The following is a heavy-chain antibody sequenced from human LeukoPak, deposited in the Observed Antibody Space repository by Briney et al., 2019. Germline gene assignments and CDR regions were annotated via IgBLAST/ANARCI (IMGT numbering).Heavy chain of an antibody. V-gene: IGHV3-53*01. Sequence: SGGSLRLSCAASGFSVRTNYVGWVRQAPGKGLEWVSVIYDSGNTDYANSVKGRFTISRDNSKNTVYLQMNSLRAEDTAVYYCARERNEIVVTSYYFDYWGQGNLVTVSS. CDR1: GFSVRTNY. CDR3: ARERNEIVVTSYYFDY. D-gene: IGHD4-23*01. CDR2: IYDSGNT. J-gene: IGHJ4*02.